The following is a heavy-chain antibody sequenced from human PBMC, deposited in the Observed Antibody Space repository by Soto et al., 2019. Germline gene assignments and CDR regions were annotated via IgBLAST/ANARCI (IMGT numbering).Heavy chain of an antibody. Sequence: ASVKISCKASGGNFTNYGISWVRQAPGQGLEWMGGIIPLFGTTNYAQKFRGRVTVSADESTSTVYMELNSLRSEDTAIYYCARAHGTSWYNWFDPWGQGTLVTVSS. J-gene: IGHJ5*02. CDR3: ARAHGTSWYNWFDP. CDR1: GGNFTNYG. CDR2: IIPLFGTT. D-gene: IGHD1-20*01. V-gene: IGHV1-69*13.